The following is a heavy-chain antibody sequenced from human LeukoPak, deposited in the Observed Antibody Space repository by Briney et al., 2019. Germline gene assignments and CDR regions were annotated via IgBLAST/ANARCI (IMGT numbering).Heavy chain of an antibody. V-gene: IGHV1-2*02. CDR1: GYIFTGYY. Sequence: GASVKVSCKASGYIFTGYYMHWVRQAPGQGLEWMGWIKPNSGDTKYAQKFQGRVTMTRDTSIDTAYMELTSLMSDDTAVYYCASVTYSDFSPFDYWGQGTLVTVSS. CDR3: ASVTYSDFSPFDY. CDR2: IKPNSGDT. J-gene: IGHJ4*02. D-gene: IGHD5-12*01.